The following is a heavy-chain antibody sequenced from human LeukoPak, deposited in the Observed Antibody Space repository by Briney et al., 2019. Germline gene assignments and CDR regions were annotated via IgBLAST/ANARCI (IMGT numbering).Heavy chain of an antibody. Sequence: GGSLRLSCAASGFTFSSYAMHWVRQAPGKGLEYVSAISSNGGSTYYANSVKGRFTISRDNSKNTLYLQMGSLRAEDMAVYYCARVAYYDSSRPLDYWGQGTLVTVSS. CDR2: ISSNGGST. J-gene: IGHJ4*02. CDR3: ARVAYYDSSRPLDY. V-gene: IGHV3-64*01. CDR1: GFTFSSYA. D-gene: IGHD3-22*01.